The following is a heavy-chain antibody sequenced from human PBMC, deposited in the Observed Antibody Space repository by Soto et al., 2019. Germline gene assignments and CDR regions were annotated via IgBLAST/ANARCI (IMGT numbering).Heavy chain of an antibody. Sequence: ASVKVSCKASGGTFSSYAISWVRQAPGQGLGWMGGIIPIFGTANYAQKFQGRVTITADESTSTAYMGLSSLRSEDTAVYYCARDLRRGHFDYWGQGTLVTVSS. CDR2: IIPIFGTA. CDR3: ARDLRRGHFDY. V-gene: IGHV1-69*13. D-gene: IGHD6-25*01. CDR1: GGTFSSYA. J-gene: IGHJ4*02.